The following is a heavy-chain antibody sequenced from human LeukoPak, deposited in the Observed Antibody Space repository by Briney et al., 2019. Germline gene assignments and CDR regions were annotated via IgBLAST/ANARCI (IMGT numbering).Heavy chain of an antibody. CDR2: VYYSGST. CDR1: GGSISSSSYY. J-gene: IGHJ4*02. D-gene: IGHD1-26*01. V-gene: IGHV4-39*07. CDR3: ARGGGSYGY. Sequence: SETRSLTCTVSGGSISSSSYYWGWIRQPPGKGLEWIGSVYYSGSTYYNPSLKSRVTISVDTSKNQFSLKLSSVTAADTAVYYCARGGGSYGYWGQGTLVTVSS.